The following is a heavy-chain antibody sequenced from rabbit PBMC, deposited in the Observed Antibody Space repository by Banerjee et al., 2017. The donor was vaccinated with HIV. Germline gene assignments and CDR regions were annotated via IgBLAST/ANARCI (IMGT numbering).Heavy chain of an antibody. CDR1: GFSFSSGYY. V-gene: IGHV1S45*01. CDR3: ARDTGSSFSSYGMDL. Sequence: QEQLEESGGDLVKPEGFLTLTCTASGFSFSSGYYISWVRQAPGKGLEWIGCIGTGSGSTWYASWAKGRFTISKTSSTTVTLQMTSLTVADTATYFCARDTGSSFSSYGMDLWGPGTLVTVS. CDR2: IGTGSGST. J-gene: IGHJ6*01. D-gene: IGHD8-1*01.